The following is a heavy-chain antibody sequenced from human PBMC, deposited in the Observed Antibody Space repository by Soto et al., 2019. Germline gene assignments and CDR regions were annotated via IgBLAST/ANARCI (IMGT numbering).Heavy chain of an antibody. CDR1: GYTFTSYG. V-gene: IGHV1-18*01. J-gene: IGHJ6*03. Sequence: ASVKVSCKASGYTFTSYGISWVRQAPGQGLEWMGWISAYNGNTNYAQKLQGRVTMTTDTSTSTAYMELRSLRSDDTAVYYCASFGSGSFSYYYYYYMDVWGKGTTVTVSS. CDR2: ISAYNGNT. D-gene: IGHD3-10*01. CDR3: ASFGSGSFSYYYYYYMDV.